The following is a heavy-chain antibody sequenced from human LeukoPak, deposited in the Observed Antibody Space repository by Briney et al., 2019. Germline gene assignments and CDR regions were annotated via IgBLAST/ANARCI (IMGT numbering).Heavy chain of an antibody. Sequence: GGSLRLSCAASGFTFSSYAMSWVRQAPGKGLEWVSVIYSGSNIYYADSVKGRFTISRDNSKNTLYLQMNSLRAEDTAVYYCAKELIAAAPHWGQGTLVTVSS. D-gene: IGHD6-13*01. CDR1: GFTFSSYA. CDR2: IYSGSNI. CDR3: AKELIAAAPH. J-gene: IGHJ4*02. V-gene: IGHV3-23*03.